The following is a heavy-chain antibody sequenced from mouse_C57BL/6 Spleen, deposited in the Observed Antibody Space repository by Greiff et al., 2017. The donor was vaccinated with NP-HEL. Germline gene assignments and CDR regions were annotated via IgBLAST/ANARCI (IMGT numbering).Heavy chain of an antibody. CDR1: GFTFSDYG. D-gene: IGHD1-1*01. Sequence: EVMLVESGGGLVKPGGSLKLSCAASGFTFSDYGMHWVRQAPETGLEWVAYISSGSSTIYYADTVKGRFTISRDNAKNTLFLQMTSLRSEDTAMYYCARPLRYGYYAMDYWGQGTSGTVSS. CDR3: ARPLRYGYYAMDY. J-gene: IGHJ4*01. V-gene: IGHV5-17*01. CDR2: ISSGSSTI.